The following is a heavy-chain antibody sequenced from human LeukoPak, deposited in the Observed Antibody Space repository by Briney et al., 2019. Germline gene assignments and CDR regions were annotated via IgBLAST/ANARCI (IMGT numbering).Heavy chain of an antibody. V-gene: IGHV4-31*03. J-gene: IGHJ5*02. Sequence: SETLSLTCTVSGGSISSGGYYWSWIRQHPGKGLEWIGYIYYSGSTYYNPSLKSRVTISVDTSKNQFSLKLSSVTAADTAVYYCARGVNTAMLLYNWFDPWGQGTLVTVSS. CDR1: GGSISSGGYY. D-gene: IGHD5-18*01. CDR2: IYYSGST. CDR3: ARGVNTAMLLYNWFDP.